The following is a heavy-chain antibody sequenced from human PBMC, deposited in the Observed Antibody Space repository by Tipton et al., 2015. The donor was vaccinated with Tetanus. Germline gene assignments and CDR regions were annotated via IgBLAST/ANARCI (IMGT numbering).Heavy chain of an antibody. CDR2: IYYSGST. Sequence: TLSLTCTVSGGSISSGGYYWSWIRQHPGKGLEWIGYIYYSGSTYYNPSLKSRVTISVDTSKNHFSLKLSSVTAADTPVYYCAGDPAERARLWFGPWGQGTLVTVSS. J-gene: IGHJ5*02. D-gene: IGHD5-24*01. CDR3: AGDPAERARLWFGP. V-gene: IGHV4-31*03. CDR1: GGSISSGGYY.